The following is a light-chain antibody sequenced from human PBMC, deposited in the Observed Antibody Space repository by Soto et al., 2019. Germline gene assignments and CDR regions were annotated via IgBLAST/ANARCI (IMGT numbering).Light chain of an antibody. CDR2: GAS. V-gene: IGKV3-20*01. CDR3: LQYGTSPYT. Sequence: PGETATPSCRASQSVTSNNLAWYQHKPGQTPRLLIYGASSRATGIPDTFSGSGSGTDFTLTISSLEPEDFAVYYCLQYGTSPYTFGQGSEVEI. J-gene: IGKJ2*01. CDR1: QSVTSNN.